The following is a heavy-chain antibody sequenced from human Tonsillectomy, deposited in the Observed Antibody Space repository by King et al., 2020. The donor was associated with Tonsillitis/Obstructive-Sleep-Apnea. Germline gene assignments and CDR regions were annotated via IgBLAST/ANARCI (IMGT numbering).Heavy chain of an antibody. Sequence: VQLVESGGGVVQPGRSLRLSCAASGFTFSRYGMHWVRQAPGKGMEWVAFIWYDGSNKYYADSVKGRFTISRDNSKNTLYLQINSLRAEDTAVYYCARVGVGATWGQGTRGTVSS. CDR1: GFTFSRYG. CDR2: IWYDGSNK. V-gene: IGHV3-33*01. J-gene: IGHJ4*02. D-gene: IGHD1-26*01. CDR3: ARVGVGAT.